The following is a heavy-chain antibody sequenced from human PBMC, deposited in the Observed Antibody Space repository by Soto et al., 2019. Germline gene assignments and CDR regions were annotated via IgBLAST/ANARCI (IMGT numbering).Heavy chain of an antibody. CDR1: GGSFSGNY. Sequence: QVQLQQWGAGLLKPSETLSLACAVYGGSFSGNYWSWIRQPPGKGLEWIGEIDHSGSTHDRPSLKSGGEVSVDTAKEHCSREVISVTAAETAVYYCAAGSGWYEYFDYWGQGSLVTVSS. CDR3: AAGSGWYEYFDY. J-gene: IGHJ4*02. CDR2: IDHSGST. V-gene: IGHV4-34*01. D-gene: IGHD6-19*01.